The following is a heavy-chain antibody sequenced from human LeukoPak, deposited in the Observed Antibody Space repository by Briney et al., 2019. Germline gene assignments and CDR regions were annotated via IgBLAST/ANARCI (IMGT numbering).Heavy chain of an antibody. Sequence: PSETLSLTCAVYGGSFSGYYWSWIRLPPGKGLEWIGEINHSGSTNYNPSLKSRVTISVDTSKNQFSLKLSSVTAADTAVYYCARAQPQRRITIFGVVIIPVPFDPWGQGTLVTVSS. J-gene: IGHJ5*02. CDR1: GGSFSGYY. D-gene: IGHD3-3*01. V-gene: IGHV4-34*01. CDR3: ARAQPQRRITIFGVVIIPVPFDP. CDR2: INHSGST.